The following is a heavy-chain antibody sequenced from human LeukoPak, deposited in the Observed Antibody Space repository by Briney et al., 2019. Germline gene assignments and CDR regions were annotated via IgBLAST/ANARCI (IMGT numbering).Heavy chain of an antibody. J-gene: IGHJ4*02. CDR2: ISGSGGST. CDR3: ATLDDSSGYFGY. V-gene: IGHV3-23*01. Sequence: GGSLRISCAASGFAFSSYAMSWVRQAPGKGLEWVSAISGSGGSTYYADSVKGRFTISRDNSKNTLYLQMNSLRAEDTAVYYCATLDDSSGYFGYWGQGTLVTVSS. D-gene: IGHD3-22*01. CDR1: GFAFSSYA.